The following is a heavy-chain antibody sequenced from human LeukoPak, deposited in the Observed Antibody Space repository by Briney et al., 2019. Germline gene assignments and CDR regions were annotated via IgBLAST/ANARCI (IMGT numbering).Heavy chain of an antibody. CDR2: LTGTGGST. V-gene: IGHV3-23*01. D-gene: IGHD1-26*01. J-gene: IGHJ4*02. CDR1: GFTFSSYA. Sequence: GGSLRLSCAASGFTFSSYAMTWVRQAPGKGLEWVSPLTGTGGSTFYADSVKGRFTISRDNSKNTLYLQMNSLRAEDTAVYYCAKDAGPRGAFSGLFDFWGQGTLVTVSS. CDR3: AKDAGPRGAFSGLFDF.